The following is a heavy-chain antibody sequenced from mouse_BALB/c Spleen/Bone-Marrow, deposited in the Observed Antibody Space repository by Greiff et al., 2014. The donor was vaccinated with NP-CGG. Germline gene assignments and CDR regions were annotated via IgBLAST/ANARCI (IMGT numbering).Heavy chain of an antibody. CDR3: ARSGAMDY. D-gene: IGHD3-2*02. CDR2: IYPGDGDT. CDR1: SYTFTSYW. Sequence: QVQLQQSGAELARPGASVKLSCKASSYTFTSYWMQWVKQRPGQGLEWIGAIYPGDGDTRYTQKFKGKATLTADKSSSTAYMQLSSLASEDSAVYYCARSGAMDYWGQGTSVTVSS. V-gene: IGHV1-87*01. J-gene: IGHJ4*01.